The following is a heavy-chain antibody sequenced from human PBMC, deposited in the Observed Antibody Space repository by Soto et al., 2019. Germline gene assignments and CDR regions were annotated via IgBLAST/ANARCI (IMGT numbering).Heavy chain of an antibody. V-gene: IGHV3-7*03. CDR3: ARDPGPRSASIRGLGWFDP. J-gene: IGHJ5*02. D-gene: IGHD2-2*01. CDR2: INRDGSEE. Sequence: EMLLVESGGGLVQPGGSLRLSCVASGFTFSGHWMSWVRQAPGKGLEWVANINRDGSEEHYVDSVKGRFTISRDNAKNSVFLQMDSLRGDDSAVYYCARDPGPRSASIRGLGWFDPWGQGTLVTVSS. CDR1: GFTFSGHW.